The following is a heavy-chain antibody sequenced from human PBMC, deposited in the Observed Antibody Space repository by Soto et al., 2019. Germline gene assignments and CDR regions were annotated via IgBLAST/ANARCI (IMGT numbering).Heavy chain of an antibody. V-gene: IGHV3-23*04. CDR2: ISGSDGKT. CDR1: GFSFASFA. CDR3: LKWSYPYY. J-gene: IGHJ4*02. D-gene: IGHD3-16*01. Sequence: DVRLAESGGGLVQPGGSLRLSCTTSGFSFASFAMTWVRQAPGKGLEWVATISGSDGKTYYADSVKGRFSISRDTSRNTPYLQRNGLRGDDAAIYCWLKWSYPYYRGQGTRVTVSS.